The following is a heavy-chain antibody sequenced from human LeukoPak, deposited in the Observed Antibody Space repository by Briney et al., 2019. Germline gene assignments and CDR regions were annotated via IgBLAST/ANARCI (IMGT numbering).Heavy chain of an antibody. CDR2: IGTYNGNT. CDR1: GYRFTTYG. D-gene: IGHD6-19*01. Sequence: GASVTVSFTASGYRFTTYGISWVRQAPGQGLEWMGWIGTYNGNTNYAQKFQGRVTMTTDTSTSTVDMELRSLRSDDTAVYYCARGITGYDSRWYGRGDTFDYWGQGTLVTVSS. CDR3: ARGITGYDSRWYGRGDTFDY. J-gene: IGHJ4*02. V-gene: IGHV1-18*01.